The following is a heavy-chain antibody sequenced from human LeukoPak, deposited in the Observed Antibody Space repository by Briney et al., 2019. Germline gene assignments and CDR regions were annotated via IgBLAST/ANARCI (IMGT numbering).Heavy chain of an antibody. Sequence: SVKVSCKASGGTFSSYDISCVRQAPGQGLEWMGGIIPIFGTANYAQKFQGRVTITADESTSTAYMELSSLRSEDTAVYYCAREQRGYSYGIPLFRWFDPWGQGTLVTVSS. D-gene: IGHD5-18*01. J-gene: IGHJ5*02. CDR3: AREQRGYSYGIPLFRWFDP. CDR2: IIPIFGTA. CDR1: GGTFSSYD. V-gene: IGHV1-69*13.